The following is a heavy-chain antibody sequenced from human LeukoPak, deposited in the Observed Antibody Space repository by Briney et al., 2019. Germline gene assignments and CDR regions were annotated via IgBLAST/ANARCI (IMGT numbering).Heavy chain of an antibody. V-gene: IGHV3-48*02. CDR1: GFTFSNYH. Sequence: QPGGSLRLSCAASGFTFSNYHMNWVRQAPGKGLEWVSYISDSTTTTYYADSVKGRFTISRDNDKNSLYLQMYSLRDEDTAVYYCARDRRAIYGPFDHWGQGTLITVSS. J-gene: IGHJ4*02. CDR3: ARDRRAIYGPFDH. D-gene: IGHD3-10*01. CDR2: ISDSTTTT.